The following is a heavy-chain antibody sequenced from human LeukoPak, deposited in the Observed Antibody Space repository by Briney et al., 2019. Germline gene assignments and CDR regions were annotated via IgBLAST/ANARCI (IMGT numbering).Heavy chain of an antibody. CDR1: GFTFSSYS. J-gene: IGHJ5*02. CDR2: ISSSSSYI. Sequence: PGGSLRLSCAASGFTFSSYSMNWVRRAPGKGLEWVSSISSSSSYIYYADSVKGRFTISRDNAKNSLYLQMNSLRAEDTAVYYCARDFLDSGHGDWFDPWGQGTLVTVSS. V-gene: IGHV3-21*01. D-gene: IGHD5-12*01. CDR3: ARDFLDSGHGDWFDP.